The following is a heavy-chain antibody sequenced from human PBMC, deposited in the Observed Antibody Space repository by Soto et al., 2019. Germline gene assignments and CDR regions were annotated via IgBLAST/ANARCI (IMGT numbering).Heavy chain of an antibody. D-gene: IGHD3-16*02. CDR3: AKPESLGDLSPDY. CDR1: GYTFISYW. J-gene: IGHJ4*02. CDR2: IYPGDSDT. Sequence: GESLKISCKVFGYTFISYWIVWVRQMPGRGLQWMGSIYPGDSDTKYSPSFQGQVTISVDKSINTAYLQWSSLRASDTAMYYCAKPESLGDLSPDYWGQGTLVTVS. V-gene: IGHV5-51*01.